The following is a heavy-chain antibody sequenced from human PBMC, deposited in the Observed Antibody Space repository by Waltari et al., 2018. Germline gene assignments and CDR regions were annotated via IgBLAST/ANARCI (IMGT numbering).Heavy chain of an antibody. J-gene: IGHJ4*02. CDR1: GFAFSSHW. D-gene: IGHD2-21*01. CDR2: IKGDGGGA. CDR3: ARDDSLWPHYFVH. V-gene: IGHV3-74*01. Sequence: EVQLVESGGGLIQPGGSLRLSCEASGFAFSSHWMHWVRHSPGEGLVGVARIKGDGGGAGYADSVKGRFIISRDNAKDTLYRQRKSLKVEDTAMYSVARDDSLWPHYFVHWGQGTLVTVSS.